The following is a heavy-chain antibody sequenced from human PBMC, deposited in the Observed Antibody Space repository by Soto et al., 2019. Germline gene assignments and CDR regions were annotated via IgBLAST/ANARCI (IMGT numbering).Heavy chain of an antibody. CDR1: GGSITTYY. V-gene: IGHV4-59*01. D-gene: IGHD3-22*01. J-gene: IGHJ4*02. CDR3: APSGDSSGYYYVLDY. Sequence: SETLSLTCTVSGGSITTYYWSWIRQPPGKGLEWIGYVYSSGTTTYNPSLESRVTISLDTSKNQFSLKLTSVTAADTAVYFCAPSGDSSGYYYVLDYWGQGTLVTVSS. CDR2: VYSSGTT.